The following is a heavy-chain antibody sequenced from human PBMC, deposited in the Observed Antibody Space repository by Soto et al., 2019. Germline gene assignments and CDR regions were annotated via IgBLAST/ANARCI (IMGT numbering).Heavy chain of an antibody. CDR3: ARMIAAAGKMQTYYFDY. CDR1: WDRVSSNSAA. Sequence: SQTLSLTCAISWDRVSSNSAAWNWIRPSPSRGLEWLGRTYYRSKWYNDYAVSVKSRITINPDTSKNQFSLQLNSVTPEDTAVYYCARMIAAAGKMQTYYFDYWGQGTLVTVSS. V-gene: IGHV6-1*01. CDR2: TYYRSKWYN. D-gene: IGHD6-13*01. J-gene: IGHJ4*02.